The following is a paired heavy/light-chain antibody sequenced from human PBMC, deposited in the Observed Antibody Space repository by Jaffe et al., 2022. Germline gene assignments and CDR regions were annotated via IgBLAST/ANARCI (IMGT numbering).Heavy chain of an antibody. CDR1: GFTFSGYW. Sequence: EVQLVESGGGLVQPGGSLRLSCATSGFTFSGYWMHWVRQAPGKGLVWVSHISSDGTTTRYADAVKGRFTISRDNAKNTLHLQMNSLRADDTALYYCIRESSYAYGYWGQGAQVTVSS. CDR2: ISSDGTTT. V-gene: IGHV3-74*01. D-gene: IGHD2-2*01. J-gene: IGHJ4*02. CDR3: IRESSYAYGY.
Light chain of an antibody. CDR1: SSDVGGYNY. CDR2: DVT. Sequence: QSALTQPASVSGSLGQSITISCTGTSSDVGGYNYVSWYQQHPAKAPKLIIYDVTNRPSGVSNRFSGSKSGNTASLAISGLQAEDEADYYCSSYTSSGTWVFGGGTQLTVL. J-gene: IGLJ3*02. CDR3: SSYTSSGTWV. V-gene: IGLV2-14*03.